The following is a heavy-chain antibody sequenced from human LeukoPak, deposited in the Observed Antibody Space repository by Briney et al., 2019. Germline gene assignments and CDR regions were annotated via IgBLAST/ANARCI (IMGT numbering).Heavy chain of an antibody. V-gene: IGHV4-39*01. Sequence: SETLSLTCSVSGGSMSTMSYYWGWIRQAPGTGLEWIGSIYDSGITYHNPSLKSRVTISVDTSKKQFSLELTSVTAADTAVYYCARRKRYEFWNGYYYYYMDFWGKGTTVTVPS. CDR3: ARRKRYEFWNGYYYYYMDF. CDR1: GGSMSTMSYY. CDR2: IYDSGIT. J-gene: IGHJ6*03. D-gene: IGHD3-3*01.